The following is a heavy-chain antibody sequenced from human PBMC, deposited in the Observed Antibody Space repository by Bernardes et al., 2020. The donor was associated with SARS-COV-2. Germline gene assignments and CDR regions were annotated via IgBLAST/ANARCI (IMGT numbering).Heavy chain of an antibody. V-gene: IGHV3-74*01. Sequence: GGSLRLSCGGSGFIFSRYWVHWVRQGPGKGLVWVSRIDPDGIITNYADSVRGRFTISRDNSKNTLYLQMNSLRAEDTAVYYCVRDKQGPDDYWGRGTLVTVSS. CDR3: VRDKQGPDDY. CDR1: GFIFSRYW. J-gene: IGHJ4*02. CDR2: IDPDGIIT.